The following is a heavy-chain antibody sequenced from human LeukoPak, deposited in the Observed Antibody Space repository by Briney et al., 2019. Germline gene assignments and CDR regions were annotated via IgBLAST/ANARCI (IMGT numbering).Heavy chain of an antibody. V-gene: IGHV4-30-2*01. D-gene: IGHD3-10*01. CDR3: ARGLVVRGGTNNYYYGMDV. Sequence: SQTLSLTCTVSGGSISSGGYYWSWIRQPPGKGLEWIGEINHSGSTNYNPSLKSRVTISVDTSKNQFSVKLSSVTAADTAVYYCARGLVVRGGTNNYYYGMDVWGQGTTVTVSS. J-gene: IGHJ6*02. CDR2: INHSGST. CDR1: GGSISSGGYY.